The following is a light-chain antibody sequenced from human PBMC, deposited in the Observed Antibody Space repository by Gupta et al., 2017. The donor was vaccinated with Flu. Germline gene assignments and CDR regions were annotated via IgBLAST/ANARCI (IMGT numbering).Light chain of an antibody. J-gene: IGKJ4*01. V-gene: IGKV1-9*01. CDR1: QGIRNF. Sequence: SFLYASIGDRVTSTCRVSQGIRNFLDWYKQKPGKAPKLLIYAASAWQRGVTSRFSGSGYGKELTLTISGRQQEDCAAYYCQQRNNYFTITFGGGTRLEIK. CDR3: QQRNNYFTIT. CDR2: AAS.